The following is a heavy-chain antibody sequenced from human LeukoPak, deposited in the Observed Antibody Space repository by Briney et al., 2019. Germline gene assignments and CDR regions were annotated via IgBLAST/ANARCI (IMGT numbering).Heavy chain of an antibody. Sequence: GASVKVSCKASGGTFSSYAISWVRQAPGQGLEWMGGIIPIFGTTNYAQKFQGRVTITADKSTSTAYMELSSLRSEDTAVYYCARVNIAASGPAGQHYYYYMDVWGKGTTVTVSS. J-gene: IGHJ6*03. D-gene: IGHD6-13*01. CDR3: ARVNIAASGPAGQHYYYYMDV. CDR2: IIPIFGTT. V-gene: IGHV1-69*06. CDR1: GGTFSSYA.